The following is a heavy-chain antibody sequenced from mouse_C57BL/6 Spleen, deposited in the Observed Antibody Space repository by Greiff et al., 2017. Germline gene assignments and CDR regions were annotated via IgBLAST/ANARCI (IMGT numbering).Heavy chain of an antibody. CDR3: ARRDDAMDY. D-gene: IGHD3-3*01. Sequence: QVQLQQPGAELVMPGASVKLSCKASGYTFTSYWMHWVKQRPGQGLEWIGEIDPSDSYTNYNQKFKGKSTCTVDKSSSTAYMQLSSLTSEDSAVYYCARRDDAMDYWGQGTSVTVSS. CDR2: IDPSDSYT. V-gene: IGHV1-69*01. CDR1: GYTFTSYW. J-gene: IGHJ4*01.